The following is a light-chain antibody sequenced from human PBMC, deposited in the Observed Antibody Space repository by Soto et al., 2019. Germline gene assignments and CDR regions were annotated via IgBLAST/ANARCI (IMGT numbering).Light chain of an antibody. CDR3: QQRFAWPNS. CDR1: QSVSIY. CDR2: DIS. Sequence: EIVLTQSPATLSLSPGERATLSCRASQSVSIYLAWYQQRPGQTPRLLIYDISTRAAGIPARFSGSVFRTDYTLTISNLEPEDSAVYYCQQRFAWPNSFGGGPKVQL. J-gene: IGKJ4*01. V-gene: IGKV3-11*01.